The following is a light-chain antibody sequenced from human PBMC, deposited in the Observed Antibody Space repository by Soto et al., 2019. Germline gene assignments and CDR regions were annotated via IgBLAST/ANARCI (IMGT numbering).Light chain of an antibody. Sequence: DIVMTQSPDYLAVSLGERATINCKSSQNVLYSSNNKNYLAWYQQKPGQPPKLLIYWASTRESGVPDRFSGSGSGTDFTLTISSLQAEDVAVYYCQQYYTTPRTFGQGTKLEIK. CDR2: WAS. CDR3: QQYYTTPRT. J-gene: IGKJ2*01. CDR1: QNVLYSSNNKNY. V-gene: IGKV4-1*01.